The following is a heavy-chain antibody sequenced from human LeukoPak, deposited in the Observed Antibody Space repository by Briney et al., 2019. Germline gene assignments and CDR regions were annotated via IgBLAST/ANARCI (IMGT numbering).Heavy chain of an antibody. V-gene: IGHV4-34*01. Sequence: SETLSLTCAVYGGSFSGYYWSWIRQPPGKGLEWIGEINHSGSTNYNPPLKSRVTISVDTSKNQFSLKLSSVTAADTAVYYCARYTVTTGGRGAFDIWGQGTMVTVSS. CDR3: ARYTVTTGGRGAFDI. CDR1: GGSFSGYY. D-gene: IGHD4-17*01. CDR2: INHSGST. J-gene: IGHJ3*02.